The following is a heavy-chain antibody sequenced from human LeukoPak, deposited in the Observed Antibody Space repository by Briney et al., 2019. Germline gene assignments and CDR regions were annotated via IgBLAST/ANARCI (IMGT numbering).Heavy chain of an antibody. CDR3: AKGGYIAAAGTVYYYMDV. CDR1: GFTFSSDA. CDR2: ISGSGGST. V-gene: IGHV3-23*01. J-gene: IGHJ6*03. Sequence: PGGSLRLSCAASGFTFSSDAMSWVRQAPGKGLELVSAISGSGGSTYYADSVKGRFTISRDNSKNTLYLQMNSLRAEDTAVYYCAKGGYIAAAGTVYYYMDVWGKGTTVTVSS. D-gene: IGHD6-13*01.